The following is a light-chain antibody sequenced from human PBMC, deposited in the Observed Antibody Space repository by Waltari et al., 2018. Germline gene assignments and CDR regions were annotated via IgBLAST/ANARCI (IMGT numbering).Light chain of an antibody. Sequence: QSALTQPASVSGSPGQSITISFTGPSSAFGGYNSVSCYHHHPGKAPKVIIYDVSQRPSGVSNRFSGSKSGNTASLTISGLQPEDEADYFCCSYAGNYIHVLVGGGTKLTVL. CDR1: SSAFGGYNS. CDR2: DVS. V-gene: IGLV2-23*02. CDR3: CSYAGNYIHVL. J-gene: IGLJ2*01.